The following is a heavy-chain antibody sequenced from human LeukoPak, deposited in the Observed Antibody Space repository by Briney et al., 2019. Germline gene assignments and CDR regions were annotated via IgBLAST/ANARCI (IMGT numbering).Heavy chain of an antibody. D-gene: IGHD6-19*01. CDR3: ARHKSGWYYPPNSY. CDR2: INPNSGGT. Sequence: GASVKVSCKASGYTFTGYYMHWVRQAPGQGLEWMGWINPNSGGTNYAQKFQGRVTMTRDTSISTAYMELSRLRSDDTAVYYCARHKSGWYYPPNSYWGAGTLVTVSS. V-gene: IGHV1-2*02. J-gene: IGHJ4*02. CDR1: GYTFTGYY.